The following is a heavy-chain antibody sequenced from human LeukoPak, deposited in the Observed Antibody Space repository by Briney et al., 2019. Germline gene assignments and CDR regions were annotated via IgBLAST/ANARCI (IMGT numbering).Heavy chain of an antibody. D-gene: IGHD6-13*01. J-gene: IGHJ4*02. Sequence: ASVKVSCKASGYTFTSYYMHWVRQAPGQGLEWMGVINPSGGSTSYAQKFQGRVTMTRDMSTSTVYMELSRLRSEDTAVYYCARGTWQQPDDYWGQGTLVTVSS. V-gene: IGHV1-46*01. CDR3: ARGTWQQPDDY. CDR1: GYTFTSYY. CDR2: INPSGGST.